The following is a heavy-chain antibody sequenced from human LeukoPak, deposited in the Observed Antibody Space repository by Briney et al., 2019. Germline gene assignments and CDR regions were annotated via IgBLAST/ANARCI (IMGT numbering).Heavy chain of an antibody. CDR1: EFTFSAYA. CDR3: TKDLGTEYNIFDY. Sequence: GGSLRLSCATSEFTFSAYAMHWIRQAPGRGVEWVAFVRYGGNIKYSADSVKGRFTISRDNSKNTLYLQMNSLRPEDTAVYYCTKDLGTEYNIFDYWGQGTLVTVSS. CDR2: VRYGGNIK. V-gene: IGHV3-30*02. J-gene: IGHJ4*02. D-gene: IGHD3-9*01.